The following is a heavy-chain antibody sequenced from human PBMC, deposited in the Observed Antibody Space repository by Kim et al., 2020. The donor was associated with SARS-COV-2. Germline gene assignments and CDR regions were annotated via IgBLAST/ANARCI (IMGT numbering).Heavy chain of an antibody. J-gene: IGHJ5*02. CDR3: AKGNRDFWSGWVVVDNWFDP. V-gene: IGHV3-9*01. Sequence: GGSLRLSCAASGFTFGDYAMHWVRQAPGKGLEWVSGISWNSGSIGYADSVKGRFTISRDNAKNSLYLQMNSLRAEDTALYYCAKGNRDFWSGWVVVDNWFDPWGQGTLVTVSS. CDR2: ISWNSGSI. CDR1: GFTFGDYA. D-gene: IGHD3-3*01.